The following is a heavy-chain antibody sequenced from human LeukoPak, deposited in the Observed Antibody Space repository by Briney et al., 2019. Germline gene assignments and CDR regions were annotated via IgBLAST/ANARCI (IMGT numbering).Heavy chain of an antibody. V-gene: IGHV4-61*01. D-gene: IGHD3-16*02. CDR2: IYCSGST. Sequence: KPSETLSLTCTVSGGSISSSSYYWSWIRQPPGKGLEWIGYIYCSGSTNYNPSLKSRVAISVDTSKNQFSLKLSSVTAADTAVYYCARVNYDYVWGSYPSGNYFDYWGQGTLVTVSS. CDR3: ARVNYDYVWGSYPSGNYFDY. CDR1: GGSISSSSYY. J-gene: IGHJ4*02.